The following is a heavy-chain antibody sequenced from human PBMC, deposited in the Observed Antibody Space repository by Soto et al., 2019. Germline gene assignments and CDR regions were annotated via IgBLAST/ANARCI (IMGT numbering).Heavy chain of an antibody. J-gene: IGHJ6*02. CDR2: FDPEDGET. CDR3: ATGAKYQLKNYYYHGMDI. Sequence: ASVKVSGKCSVYTLTELSILWVRQAHGQGLEWMGGFDPEDGETIYAQKFQGRVTMTEDTSTDTAYMELSSLRSEDTAVYYCATGAKYQLKNYYYHGMDIWGQGTTVTVS. V-gene: IGHV1-24*01. D-gene: IGHD2-2*01. CDR1: VYTLTELS.